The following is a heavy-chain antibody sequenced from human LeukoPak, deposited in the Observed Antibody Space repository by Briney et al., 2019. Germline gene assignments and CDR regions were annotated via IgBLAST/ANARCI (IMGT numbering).Heavy chain of an antibody. CDR3: TTELDIRPNHY. Sequence: PGGSLRLSCSASGFIFNDYSMNWVRQAPGKGLEWVGRIKRKSDGGTTDYAAPVKGRFTISRDDSKNTLYLQMNSLKSEDTAVYYCTTELDIRPNHYWGQGTLVTVSS. CDR2: IKRKSDGGTT. V-gene: IGHV3-15*01. CDR1: GFIFNDYS. J-gene: IGHJ4*02. D-gene: IGHD3-22*01.